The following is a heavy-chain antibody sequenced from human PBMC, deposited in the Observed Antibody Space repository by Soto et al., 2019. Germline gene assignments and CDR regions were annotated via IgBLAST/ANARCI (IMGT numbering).Heavy chain of an antibody. Sequence: QVQLQESGPGLVKPSQTLSLTCTVSGGSISSGGYYWSWIRQHPGKVLVWIGYIYYSGSTYYNPSLKRPVIISVDTSKNQFSLKLSSVTAADTAVYYCARVDFIVGASGFLDPWGQGTLVTVSS. CDR2: IYYSGST. CDR3: ARVDFIVGASGFLDP. J-gene: IGHJ5*02. V-gene: IGHV4-31*01. D-gene: IGHD1-26*01. CDR1: GGSISSGGYY.